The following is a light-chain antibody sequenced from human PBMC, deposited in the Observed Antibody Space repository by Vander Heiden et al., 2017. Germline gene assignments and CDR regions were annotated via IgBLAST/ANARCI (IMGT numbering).Light chain of an antibody. Sequence: DIQLTQSPSFLSASVGDRVTITCRASQGISSYLAWYQQKPGKAPKLLIYAASTLQSGVPSRFSGSGSGTEFTLTISSLQPEDFATYYCQQLYSYHVFGPGTKVDIK. CDR1: QGISSY. V-gene: IGKV1-9*01. CDR2: AAS. CDR3: QQLYSYHV. J-gene: IGKJ3*01.